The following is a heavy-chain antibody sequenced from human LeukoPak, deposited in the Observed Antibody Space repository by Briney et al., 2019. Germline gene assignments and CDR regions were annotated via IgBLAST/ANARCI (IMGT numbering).Heavy chain of an antibody. CDR2: IYTSGST. D-gene: IGHD3-3*01. CDR3: ARQVTYYDFWSGYYARRFDP. V-gene: IGHV4-4*09. Sequence: SSETLSLTCTVSGGSISSYYWSWIRQPPGKGLEWIGYIYTSGSTNYNPSLKSRVTISVDTSKNQFSLKLSSVTAADTAVYYCARQVTYYDFWSGYYARRFDPWGQGTLVTVSS. J-gene: IGHJ5*02. CDR1: GGSISSYY.